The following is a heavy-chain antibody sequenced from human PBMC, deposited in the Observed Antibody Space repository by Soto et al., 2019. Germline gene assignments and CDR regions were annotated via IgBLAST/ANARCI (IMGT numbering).Heavy chain of an antibody. V-gene: IGHV5-51*01. CDR1: GYIFSTYW. CDR2: VYPGDSDS. J-gene: IGHJ4*02. Sequence: PGESLKISCQTSGYIFSTYWVGWVRQMPGKGLEWMGIVYPGDSDSIYSPSFQGQVTMSADKSTSTVYLHWSSLRASDTAMYYCAKQSLLDEFDYWGQGTLVTVSS. CDR3: AKQSLLDEFDY. D-gene: IGHD1-1*01.